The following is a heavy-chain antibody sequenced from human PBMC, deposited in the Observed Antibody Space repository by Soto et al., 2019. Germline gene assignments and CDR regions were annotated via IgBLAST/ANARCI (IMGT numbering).Heavy chain of an antibody. J-gene: IGHJ5*02. CDR1: GGSISSGGYS. CDR3: ARGPDR. CDR2: IYHSGST. V-gene: IGHV4-30-2*01. Sequence: PSETLSLTCAVSGGSISSGGYSWSWIRQPPGKGLEWIGYIYHSGSTYYNSSLKSRVTISVDRSKNQFSLKLSSVTAADTAVYYCARGPDRWGQGTLVTVSS.